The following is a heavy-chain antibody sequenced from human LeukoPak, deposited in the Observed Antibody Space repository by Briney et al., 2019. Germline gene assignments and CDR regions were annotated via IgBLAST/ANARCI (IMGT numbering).Heavy chain of an antibody. Sequence: GGSLRLSCAASGFTFSNYGMHWVRQAPGKGLEWVAVISYDGSNKYYADSVQGRFTISRDNSKSTLYLQMNSLRTEDTAVYYCAKDRWELHFYMDVRGKGTTVTVSS. V-gene: IGHV3-30*18. CDR2: ISYDGSNK. CDR3: AKDRWELHFYMDV. J-gene: IGHJ6*03. D-gene: IGHD1-26*01. CDR1: GFTFSNYG.